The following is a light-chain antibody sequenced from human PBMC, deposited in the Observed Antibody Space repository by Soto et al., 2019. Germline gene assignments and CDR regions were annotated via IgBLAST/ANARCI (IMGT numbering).Light chain of an antibody. V-gene: IGLV2-14*03. CDR3: TSFAPGRVYV. Sequence: QSVLTQPASVSGSPGQSITISCSGTSSDIGAYDYVSWYHQHPGRAPKLIIYEVSHRLSGLSYRFSGSKSGNTASLTISGLQAEDEGDHYCTSFAPGRVYVFGSGTKVTVL. CDR2: EVS. J-gene: IGLJ1*01. CDR1: SSDIGAYDY.